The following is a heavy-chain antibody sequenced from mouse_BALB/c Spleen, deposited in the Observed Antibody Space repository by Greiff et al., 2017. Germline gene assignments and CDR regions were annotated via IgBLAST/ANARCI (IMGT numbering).Heavy chain of an antibody. V-gene: IGHV1-12*01. J-gene: IGHJ2*01. D-gene: IGHD2-4*01. CDR3: ARSGDDYDGSGPFDD. CDR1: GYTFTSYN. CDR2: IYPGNGGT. Sequence: QVQLQQSGAELVRSGASVKMSCKASGYTFTSYNMHWVKQTPGQGLEWIGYIYPGNGGTNYNQKFKGKATLTADTSSSTAYMQISSLTSEDSAVYFCARSGDDYDGSGPFDDWGQGTTLTVSS.